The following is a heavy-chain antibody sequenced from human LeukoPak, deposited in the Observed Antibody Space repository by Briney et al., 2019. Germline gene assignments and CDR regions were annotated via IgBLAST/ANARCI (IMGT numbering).Heavy chain of an antibody. CDR2: IYYSGST. CDR1: GGSISSGDYY. Sequence: PSETLSLTCTVSGGSISSGDYYWSWIRQPPGKGLEWIGYIYYSGSTYYNPSLKSRVTISVDTSKNQFSLKLSSVTAADTAVYYCARQSYYYDSSGPRPHYWGQGTLVTVSS. J-gene: IGHJ4*02. CDR3: ARQSYYYDSSGPRPHY. D-gene: IGHD3-22*01. V-gene: IGHV4-30-4*01.